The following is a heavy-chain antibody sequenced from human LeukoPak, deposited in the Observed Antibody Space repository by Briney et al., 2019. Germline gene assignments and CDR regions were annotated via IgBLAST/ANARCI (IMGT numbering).Heavy chain of an antibody. Sequence: GGSLRLSCAVSGFTFSGFWMSWSRQAPGKGLEWVANIKQDGSEKYYVDSVKGRFTISRDNAKNSLYLQMNSLRAEDTAVYYCARDQYCYDSSGSAWHAFDIWGQGTMVTVSS. V-gene: IGHV3-7*03. CDR1: GFTFSGFW. CDR2: IKQDGSEK. J-gene: IGHJ3*02. D-gene: IGHD3-22*01. CDR3: ARDQYCYDSSGSAWHAFDI.